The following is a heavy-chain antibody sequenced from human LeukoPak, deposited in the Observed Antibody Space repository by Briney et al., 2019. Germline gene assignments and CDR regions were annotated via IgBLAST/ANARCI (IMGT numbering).Heavy chain of an antibody. CDR1: GFTFSSYA. D-gene: IGHD5-18*01. Sequence: PGGSLRLSCVASGFTFSSYAMSWVRQAPGKGLEWVSAISGSGVTTHYAGSVRGRFTISRDSGKNSVYLQMNSLTTDDTAFYFCAKELDTMFFDYWGQGALVTVSS. CDR2: ISGSGVTT. V-gene: IGHV3-23*01. J-gene: IGHJ4*02. CDR3: AKELDTMFFDY.